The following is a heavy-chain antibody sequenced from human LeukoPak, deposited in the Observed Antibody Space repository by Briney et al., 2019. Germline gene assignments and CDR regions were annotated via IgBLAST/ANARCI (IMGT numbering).Heavy chain of an antibody. J-gene: IGHJ4*02. CDR1: GFIFRTYG. CDR2: VSHDGTYE. CDR3: ATGLIAAAGTYDY. V-gene: IGHV3-30*03. D-gene: IGHD6-13*01. Sequence: GRSLRLSCAASGFIFRTYGMHWVRQAPGKGLEWVAFVSHDGTYEYYADSVKGRFTVSRDNSKNTLYLQMNSLRAEDTAVYYCATGLIAAAGTYDYWGQGTLVTVSS.